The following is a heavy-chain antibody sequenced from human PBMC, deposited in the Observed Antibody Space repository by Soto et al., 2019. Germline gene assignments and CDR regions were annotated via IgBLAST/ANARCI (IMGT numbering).Heavy chain of an antibody. CDR2: ISAYNGNT. D-gene: IGHD3-22*01. Sequence: ASVKVSCKASGYTFTSYGISWVRQAPGQGLEWMGWISAYNGNTNYAQKLQGRVTMTTDTSTSTAYMELRSLRSDDTAVYYCARTYYYDSSGYFDYFDYWGQGTLVTVS. CDR3: ARTYYYDSSGYFDYFDY. CDR1: GYTFTSYG. J-gene: IGHJ4*02. V-gene: IGHV1-18*01.